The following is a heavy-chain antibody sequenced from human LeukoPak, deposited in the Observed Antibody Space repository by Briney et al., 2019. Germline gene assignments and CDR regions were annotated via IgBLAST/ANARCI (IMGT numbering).Heavy chain of an antibody. CDR3: AGDSSGWLYVDY. CDR1: GGSIDTHF. J-gene: IGHJ4*02. Sequence: SETLSFTCTVSGGSIDTHFWSLIRQPPGKGLEWIGYISYRGSTNFNPSLKSRVTISIDTSKNQFYLQLTSVTAADTAVYYCAGDSSGWLYVDYWGQGTLVTVSS. V-gene: IGHV4-59*11. CDR2: ISYRGST. D-gene: IGHD6-19*01.